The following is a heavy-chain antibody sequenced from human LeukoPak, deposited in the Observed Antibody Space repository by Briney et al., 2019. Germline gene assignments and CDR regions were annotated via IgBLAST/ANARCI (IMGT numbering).Heavy chain of an antibody. CDR3: ARSFEYSSSWYSFGYYYYYMDV. D-gene: IGHD6-13*01. J-gene: IGHJ6*03. CDR1: GGSISSGPYY. CDR2: IYSSGST. Sequence: SETLSLTCTVSGGSISSGPYYWTWIRQPAGKGLEWIGRIYSSGSTNYNPSLKSRVTISVDTSKNQFSLKLSSVTAADTAVYYCARSFEYSSSWYSFGYYYYYMDVWGKGTTVTVSS. V-gene: IGHV4-61*02.